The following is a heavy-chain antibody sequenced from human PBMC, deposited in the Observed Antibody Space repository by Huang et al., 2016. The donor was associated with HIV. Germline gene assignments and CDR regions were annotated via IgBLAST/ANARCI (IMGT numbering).Heavy chain of an antibody. CDR1: GFAFSNNA. CDR2: GSFDGSQT. CDR3: ASAPARALSYFDN. V-gene: IGHV3-30*04. D-gene: IGHD3-10*01. J-gene: IGHJ4*02. Sequence: QVLLVESGGGVVQPGKSLRLSCTASGFAFSNNAMHWVRQAPGKGLGWVAVGSFDGSQTYLADSGNDRVTISRDNSKSTLCLQMSSLRPDDTAVYYCASAPARALSYFDNWGQGTLVTVSS.